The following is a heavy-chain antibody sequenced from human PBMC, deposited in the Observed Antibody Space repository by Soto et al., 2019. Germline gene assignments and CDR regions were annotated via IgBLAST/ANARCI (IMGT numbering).Heavy chain of an antibody. D-gene: IGHD2-2*01. V-gene: IGHV1-69*04. Sequence: SVKVSCKASGGTFSSYTISWVRQAPGQGLEWMGRIIPILGIANYAQKFLGRLTVTRDTSTSTVYMELSSLRSEDTAVYSCAREGATAAKMFDYWGQGTLVTVSS. CDR3: AREGATAAKMFDY. J-gene: IGHJ4*02. CDR2: IIPILGIA. CDR1: GGTFSSYT.